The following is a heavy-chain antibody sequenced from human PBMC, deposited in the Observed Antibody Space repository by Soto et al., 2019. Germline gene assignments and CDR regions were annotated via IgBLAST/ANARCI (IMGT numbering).Heavy chain of an antibody. CDR2: INHSGST. V-gene: IGHV4-34*01. Sequence: QVQLQQWGAGLLKPSETLSLTCAVYGGSFSGYYWSWIRQPPGKGLEWIGEINHSGSTNYNPSLKSRVTISVDTSKNQFCLKLSYVTAADTAVYYCARGAMDIVATSFTTFYYYYGLDVWGQGTTVTVSS. CDR1: GGSFSGYY. D-gene: IGHD5-12*01. J-gene: IGHJ6*02. CDR3: ARGAMDIVATSFTTFYYYYGLDV.